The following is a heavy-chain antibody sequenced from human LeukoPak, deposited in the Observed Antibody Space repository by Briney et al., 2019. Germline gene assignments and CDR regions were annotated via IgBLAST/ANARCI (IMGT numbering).Heavy chain of an antibody. D-gene: IGHD6-19*01. CDR2: IIGSGSTI. CDR1: GFTFSSYE. V-gene: IGHV3-48*03. Sequence: PGGSLRLSCAASGFTFSSYEMNWVRQAPGKGLEWVSHIIGSGSTIYYADSVRDRFTTSRDNAKNSLYLQMNNLRAEDTAVYYCASGGSSGWSYWGLGTLVTVSS. CDR3: ASGGSSGWSY. J-gene: IGHJ4*02.